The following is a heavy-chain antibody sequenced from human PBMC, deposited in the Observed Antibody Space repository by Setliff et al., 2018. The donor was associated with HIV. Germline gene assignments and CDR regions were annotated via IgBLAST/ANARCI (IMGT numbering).Heavy chain of an antibody. V-gene: IGHV1-69*13. J-gene: IGHJ4*02. CDR1: GGTFSSYA. Sequence: VASVKVSCKASGGTFSSYAISWVRQAPGQGLEWMGGIIPIFGTASYAQKFQGRVTITADESTSTAYMELSSLRSEDTAVYYCAGVYYYGSGSYNYPYYFDYWGQGTLVTVSS. D-gene: IGHD3-10*01. CDR2: IIPIFGTA. CDR3: AGVYYYGSGSYNYPYYFDY.